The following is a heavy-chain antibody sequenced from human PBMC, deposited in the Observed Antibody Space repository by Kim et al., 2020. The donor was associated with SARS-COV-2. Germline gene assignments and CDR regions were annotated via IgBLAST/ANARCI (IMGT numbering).Heavy chain of an antibody. Sequence: ASVKVSCKASGYTFTGYYIHWVRQAPGQGLEWMGWINPNSGGTNYAQKFQGRITMTRDTSISTVYMELSRLRSDDTAVYYCARDLPRYSSGRGWSGMDVWGQGTTVTVSS. CDR3: ARDLPRYSSGRGWSGMDV. D-gene: IGHD6-19*01. V-gene: IGHV1-2*02. CDR1: GYTFTGYY. CDR2: INPNSGGT. J-gene: IGHJ6*02.